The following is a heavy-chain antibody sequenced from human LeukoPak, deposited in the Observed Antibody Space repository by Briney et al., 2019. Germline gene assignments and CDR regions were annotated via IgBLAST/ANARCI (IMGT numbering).Heavy chain of an antibody. Sequence: GGSLRLSCKTSGYSFTRYWIAWVRQTPGKGLEWMGIVYPDDSDTRYSPAFQGQVTISADKSITTACLHWSSLKASDTAVYYCARPSGTYFPFDYWGQGTLVTVSS. V-gene: IGHV5-51*01. J-gene: IGHJ4*02. D-gene: IGHD1-26*01. CDR2: VYPDDSDT. CDR1: GYSFTRYW. CDR3: ARPSGTYFPFDY.